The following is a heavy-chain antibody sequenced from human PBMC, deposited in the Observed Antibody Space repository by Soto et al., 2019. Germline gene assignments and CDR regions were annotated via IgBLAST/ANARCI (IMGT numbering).Heavy chain of an antibody. V-gene: IGHV4-59*01. D-gene: IGHD6-6*01. CDR3: ARGIEYSSSSVKFHPPYFDY. CDR2: IYYSGST. Sequence: TSETLSLTCTVSGGSISSYYWSWIRQPPGKGLEWIGYIYYSGSTNYNPSLKSRVTISVDTSKNQFSLKLSSVTAADTAVYYCARGIEYSSSSVKFHPPYFDYWGQGTLVTVSS. CDR1: GGSISSYY. J-gene: IGHJ4*02.